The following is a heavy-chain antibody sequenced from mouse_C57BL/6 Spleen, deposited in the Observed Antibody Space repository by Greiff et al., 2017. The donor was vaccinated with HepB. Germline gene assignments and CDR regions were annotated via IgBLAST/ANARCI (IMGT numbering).Heavy chain of an antibody. V-gene: IGHV1-81*01. CDR3: AREGVGLLRGFAY. D-gene: IGHD2-3*01. J-gene: IGHJ3*01. CDR2: IYPRSGNT. Sequence: QVQLQQSGAELARPGASVKLSCKASGYTFTSYGISWVKQRTGQGLEWIGEIYPRSGNTYYNEKFKGKATLTADKSSSTAYMELRSLTSEDSAVYFCAREGVGLLRGFAYWGQGTLVTVSA. CDR1: GYTFTSYG.